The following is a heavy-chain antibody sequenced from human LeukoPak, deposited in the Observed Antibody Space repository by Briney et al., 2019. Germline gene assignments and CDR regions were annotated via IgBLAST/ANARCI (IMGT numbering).Heavy chain of an antibody. CDR1: GYTLTELS. Sequence: ASVKVSCKVSGYTLTELSMHWVRQAPGKGLEWMGGFDPEDGETIYAQKFQGRVTMTEDTSTDTAYMELSSLRSEDTAVYYCATPGHVRSLHAFDIWGQGTMVTVSS. CDR2: FDPEDGET. V-gene: IGHV1-24*01. CDR3: ATPGHVRSLHAFDI. D-gene: IGHD1-26*01. J-gene: IGHJ3*02.